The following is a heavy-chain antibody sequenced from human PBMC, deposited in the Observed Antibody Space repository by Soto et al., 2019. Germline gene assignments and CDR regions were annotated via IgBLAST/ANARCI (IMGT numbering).Heavy chain of an antibody. CDR3: ARETPMGYYGS. J-gene: IGHJ5*02. CDR2: ISSNGGTT. Sequence: GGSLRLSCASSGCTFSSYAMHWVRQAPGKGLEYVSAISSNGGTTYYANSVKGRFTISRDNSKNTLYLQMGSLRAEDMAVYYCARETPMGYYGSWGQGTLVTVSS. CDR1: GCTFSSYA. V-gene: IGHV3-64*01. D-gene: IGHD3-10*01.